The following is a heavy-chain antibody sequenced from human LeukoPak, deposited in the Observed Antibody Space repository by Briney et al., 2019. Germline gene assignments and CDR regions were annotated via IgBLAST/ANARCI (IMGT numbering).Heavy chain of an antibody. CDR3: ARLYGDYALDAFDI. J-gene: IGHJ3*02. CDR1: RGTFSSYA. Sequence: SVKVSCKASRGTFSSYAISWVRQAPGQGLEWMGGIIPIFGTANYAQKFQGRVTITADESTSTAYMELYSLRSEDTAVYFCARLYGDYALDAFDIWGQGTMVTVSS. CDR2: IIPIFGTA. D-gene: IGHD4-17*01. V-gene: IGHV1-69*13.